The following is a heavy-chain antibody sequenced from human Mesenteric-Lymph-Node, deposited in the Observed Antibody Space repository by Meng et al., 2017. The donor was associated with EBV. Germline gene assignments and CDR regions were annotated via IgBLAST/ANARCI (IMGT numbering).Heavy chain of an antibody. CDR3: AHSPLYQYDPRWFHP. J-gene: IGHJ5*02. CDR2: IYWDDDK. Sequence: ITLKKSWPPLVTPTQALTPTCTFSGFSLTTSWLGVGGIRQPPGKAPEWLALIYWDDDKRYSSSLESRLTITQDTSKNQVVLTMTNMDPVDTATYYCAHSPLYQYDPRWFHPWGPGTLVTVSS. V-gene: IGHV2-5*02. CDR1: GFSLTTSWLG. D-gene: IGHD3-22*01.